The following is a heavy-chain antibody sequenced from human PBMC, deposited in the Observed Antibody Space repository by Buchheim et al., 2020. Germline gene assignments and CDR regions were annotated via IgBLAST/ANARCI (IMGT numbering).Heavy chain of an antibody. CDR1: GYTFTSYD. V-gene: IGHV1-8*01. CDR3: ARGLGSSGWYFSYYYGMDV. Sequence: QVQLVQSGTEVKKPGASVKVSCKASGYTFTSYDINWVRQATGQGLEWMGWMNPNSGNTGYAQKFQGRVTMTRNTSISTPYMELSSLRSEDTAVYYCARGLGSSGWYFSYYYGMDVWGQGTT. J-gene: IGHJ6*02. D-gene: IGHD6-19*01. CDR2: MNPNSGNT.